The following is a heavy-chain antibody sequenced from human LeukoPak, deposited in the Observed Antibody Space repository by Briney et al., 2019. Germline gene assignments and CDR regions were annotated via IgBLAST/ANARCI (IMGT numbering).Heavy chain of an antibody. V-gene: IGHV3-48*01. CDR1: GFTFSSYN. D-gene: IGHD3-10*01. CDR3: ARVGSGIPDAFDI. J-gene: IGHJ3*02. Sequence: GGSLRLSCAASGFTFSSYNMSWVRQAPGKGLYWVSYISSSSSTIYYADSVMGRFTISRDNAKNSLYLQMDSLRAEDMAVYYCARVGSGIPDAFDIWGQGTMVTVSS. CDR2: ISSSSSTI.